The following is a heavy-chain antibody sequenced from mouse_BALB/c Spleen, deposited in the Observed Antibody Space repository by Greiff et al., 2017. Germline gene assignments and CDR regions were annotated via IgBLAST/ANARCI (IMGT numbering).Heavy chain of an antibody. CDR3: TREGSYRYDDGAWFAY. CDR2: IYPGNSDT. J-gene: IGHJ3*01. CDR1: GYSFTSYW. D-gene: IGHD2-14*01. Sequence: EVQLQQSGTVLARPGASVKMSCKASGYSFTSYWMHWVKQRPGQGLEWIGAIYPGNSDTSYNQKFKRKAKLTAVTSASTAYMELSSLTNEDSAVYYCTREGSYRYDDGAWFAYWGQGTLVTVSA. V-gene: IGHV1-5*01.